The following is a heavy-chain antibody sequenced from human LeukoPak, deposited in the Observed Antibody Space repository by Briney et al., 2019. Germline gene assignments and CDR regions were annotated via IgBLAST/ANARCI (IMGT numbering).Heavy chain of an antibody. CDR3: ARVGGNAGSWWVSLGQ. J-gene: IGHJ4*02. V-gene: IGHV4-34*01. Sequence: SEPLSLTCAVYGGSLSGHYWSWIRQPPGKGLEWIGEINHSGNTNYNPSLKSRVTISVDTSKDQFLLELSALTAADTAVYYCARVGGNAGSWWVSLGQWGQGTLVTVSS. CDR1: GGSLSGHY. CDR2: INHSGNT. D-gene: IGHD4-23*01.